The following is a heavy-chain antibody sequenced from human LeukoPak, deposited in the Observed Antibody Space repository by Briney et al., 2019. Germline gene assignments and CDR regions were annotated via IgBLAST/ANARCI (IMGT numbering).Heavy chain of an antibody. V-gene: IGHV3-74*01. J-gene: IGHJ4*02. CDR2: ISHDGII. Sequence: GGSLRLSCETAGFTFRSYVMHWVRRTPGKGLVWVSRISHDGIISYADSVKGRFTISRDNAKNTLILQMNSLRVEDTAVYYCARDWVYKIDHWGRGNLVTVSS. D-gene: IGHD5-24*01. CDR3: ARDWVYKIDH. CDR1: GFTFRSYV.